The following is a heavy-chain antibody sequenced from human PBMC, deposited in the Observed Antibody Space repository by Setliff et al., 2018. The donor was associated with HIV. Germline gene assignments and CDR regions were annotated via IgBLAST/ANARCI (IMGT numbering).Heavy chain of an antibody. Sequence: KTSETLSLTCYVTDDPISSYYWSWVRQPAGKGLEWIGRLYVSGDTNYNPSPKSRVTMSPDTSKKHFSLNLKSVTAADTAVYYCALTGHRLLRGYMDVWGKGTTVTVSS. V-gene: IGHV4-4*07. CDR1: DDPISSYY. CDR2: LYVSGDT. D-gene: IGHD2-15*01. J-gene: IGHJ6*03. CDR3: ALTGHRLLRGYMDV.